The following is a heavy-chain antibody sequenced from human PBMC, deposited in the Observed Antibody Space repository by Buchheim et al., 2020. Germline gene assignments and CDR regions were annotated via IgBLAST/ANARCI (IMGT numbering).Heavy chain of an antibody. CDR1: GYTFTGYY. V-gene: IGHV1-2*04. J-gene: IGHJ6*02. CDR2: INPNSGGT. D-gene: IGHD2/OR15-2a*01. CDR3: ARERGSVLQRTYYYYGMDV. Sequence: QVQLVQSGAEVKKPGASVKVSCKASGYTFTGYYMHWVRQAPGQGLEWMGWINPNSGGTNYAQQFQGWVTMTRDTSISTAYMELSRLRADDTAVYYCARERGSVLQRTYYYYGMDVWGQGTT.